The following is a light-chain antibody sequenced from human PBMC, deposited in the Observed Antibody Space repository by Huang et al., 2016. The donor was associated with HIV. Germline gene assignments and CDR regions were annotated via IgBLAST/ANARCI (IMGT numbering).Light chain of an antibody. V-gene: IGKV3-11*01. Sequence: ELVLTQSPATLSLSPGERATLSCGASQSVSTYLDWYQQKPGQAPRLLIYDTSNRATGIPARFSGGGSGTDFTLTISSLEPEDFAVYYCQQRSNWPPTFGQGTRLEIK. CDR1: QSVSTY. CDR3: QQRSNWPPT. CDR2: DTS. J-gene: IGKJ5*01.